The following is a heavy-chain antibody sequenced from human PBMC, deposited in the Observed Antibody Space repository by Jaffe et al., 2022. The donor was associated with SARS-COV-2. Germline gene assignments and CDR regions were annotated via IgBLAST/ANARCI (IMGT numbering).Heavy chain of an antibody. V-gene: IGHV4-39*01. D-gene: IGHD3-3*01. CDR3: ARSTRLEWYNFDY. CDR2: IYYSGST. CDR1: GGSISSSSYY. Sequence: QLQLQESGPGLVKPSETLSLTCTVSGGSISSSSYYWGWIRQPPGKGLEWIGSIYYSGSTYYNPSLKSRVTISVDTSKNQFSLKLSSVTAADTAVYYCARSTRLEWYNFDYWGQGTLVTVSS. J-gene: IGHJ4*02.